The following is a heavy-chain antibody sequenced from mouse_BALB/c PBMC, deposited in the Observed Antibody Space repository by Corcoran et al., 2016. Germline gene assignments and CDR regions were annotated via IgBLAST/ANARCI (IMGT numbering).Heavy chain of an antibody. CDR2: IFPGSGNT. J-gene: IGHJ2*01. CDR3: AKTARATYYFDY. Sequence: QVQLQQSGPELVKPGASVKISCKASGYSFTSYYIHWVKQRPGQGLEWIGWIFPGSGNTKYNEKFKGKATLTADTSSSTAYMQLSSLTSEEAAVYFGAKTARATYYFDYWGQGTTLTVSS. D-gene: IGHD3-2*01. V-gene: IGHV1-66*01. CDR1: GYSFTSYY.